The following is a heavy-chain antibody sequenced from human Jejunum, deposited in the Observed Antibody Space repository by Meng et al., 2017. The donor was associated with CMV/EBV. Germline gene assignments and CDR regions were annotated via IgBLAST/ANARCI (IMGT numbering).Heavy chain of an antibody. V-gene: IGHV4-59*01. CDR1: VATIRGSF. Sequence: CSVSVATIRGSFWPGIRQTPGKGLGWIGCVDYSGTPKSNPSLKGRFTISVDTSKSQFSLELRSVIATDTAVFYCARGWGTTSPWDYWGQGTLVTVSS. CDR3: ARGWGTTSPWDY. J-gene: IGHJ4*02. D-gene: IGHD3-16*01. CDR2: VDYSGTP.